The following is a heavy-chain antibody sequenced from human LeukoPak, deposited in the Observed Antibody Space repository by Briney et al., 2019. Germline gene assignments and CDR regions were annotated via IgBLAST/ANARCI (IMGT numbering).Heavy chain of an antibody. J-gene: IGHJ3*01. D-gene: IGHD4/OR15-4a*01. V-gene: IGHV3-7*01. CDR3: ARYGGNAFDV. Sequence: GSLRGRFTISRDNAKNSLYLQMNSLRAEDSAVYYCARYGGNAFDVWGQGTMVTVSS.